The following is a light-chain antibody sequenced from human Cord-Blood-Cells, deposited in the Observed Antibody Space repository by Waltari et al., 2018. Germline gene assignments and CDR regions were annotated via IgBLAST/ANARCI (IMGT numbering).Light chain of an antibody. V-gene: IGLV2-14*01. J-gene: IGLJ1*01. Sequence: QSALTQPASVSGSPGQSITISCTGTSSDVGGYNYVSWYQQHPGKAPKLMIYEVSNRPSGVSNRFPGSKSGNTASLTISGLQAEDEADYYCSSYTSSSTLYVFGTGTKVIVL. CDR3: SSYTSSSTLYV. CDR2: EVS. CDR1: SSDVGGYNY.